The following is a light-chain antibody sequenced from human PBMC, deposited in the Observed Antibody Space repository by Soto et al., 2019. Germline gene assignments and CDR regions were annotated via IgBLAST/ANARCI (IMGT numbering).Light chain of an antibody. CDR3: QQYNTSPPA. CDR2: AAS. Sequence: EIVLTQSPCTLSFSPGERVSLSCRASQSVTSRNLAWYQQKPGQAPRLLIYAASSRATGIPDRFSGSGSGTDFTLTISRLEPEDFAVYYCQQYNTSPPAFGQGTKVDIK. J-gene: IGKJ1*01. V-gene: IGKV3-20*01. CDR1: QSVTSRN.